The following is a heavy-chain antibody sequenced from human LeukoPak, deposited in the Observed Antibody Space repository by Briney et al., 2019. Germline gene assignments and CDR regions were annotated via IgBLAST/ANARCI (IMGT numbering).Heavy chain of an antibody. J-gene: IGHJ6*02. D-gene: IGHD7-27*01. CDR1: GFTFSSYG. V-gene: IGHV3-30*18. CDR3: AKGGGPPGYYYYGMDV. CDR2: ISYDGSNK. Sequence: GGSLRLSCAASGFTFSSYGMHWVRQAPGKGLEWVAVISYDGSNKYYADSVKGRFTISRDNSKNTLYLQMNSLRAEDTAVYYCAKGGGPPGYYYYGMDVWGQGTTVTVSS.